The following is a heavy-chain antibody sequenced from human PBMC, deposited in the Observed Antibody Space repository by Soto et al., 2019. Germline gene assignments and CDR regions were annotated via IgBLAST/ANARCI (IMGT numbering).Heavy chain of an antibody. Sequence: EVQLLESGGGLVQPGGSLRLSCAASGFDFSNTAMSWVRQAPGKGLEWVSIISGDSGRTYYADFVRGRFTISRDNSKNTLYLQMDSLRAADTAVYYCAKLGIVWGQGTLVTVSS. V-gene: IGHV3-23*01. CDR2: ISGDSGRT. J-gene: IGHJ4*02. CDR1: GFDFSNTA. CDR3: AKLGIV. D-gene: IGHD3-16*01.